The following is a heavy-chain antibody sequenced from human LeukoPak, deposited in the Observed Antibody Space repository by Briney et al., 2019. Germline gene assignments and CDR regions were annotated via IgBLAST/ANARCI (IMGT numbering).Heavy chain of an antibody. J-gene: IGHJ4*02. D-gene: IGHD3-22*01. Sequence: GGSLRLSCAVSGFTFSNYAMSWVRRAPGKGLEWVSTISARGNYTYYTDSVKGRFTISRDSSKNTLYLQMNSLRAEDTAVYYCAKDRGGGITMVVLVYDYWGQGTLVTVSS. CDR1: GFTFSNYA. CDR3: AKDRGGGITMVVLVYDY. CDR2: ISARGNYT. V-gene: IGHV3-23*01.